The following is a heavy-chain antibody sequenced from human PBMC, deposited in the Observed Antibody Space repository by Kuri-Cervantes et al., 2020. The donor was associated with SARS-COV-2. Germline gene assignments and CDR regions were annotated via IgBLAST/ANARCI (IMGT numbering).Heavy chain of an antibody. Sequence: SETLSLTCAVSGYSISSGYYWSWIRQPPGKGLEWIGYIYYSGSTYYNPSLKSRVTISVGTSKNQFSLRLRSVTAADTAVYYCARGELGISDYWGQGTLVTVSS. V-gene: IGHV4-38-2*01. J-gene: IGHJ4*02. CDR3: ARGELGISDY. D-gene: IGHD7-27*01. CDR2: IYYSGST. CDR1: GYSISSGYY.